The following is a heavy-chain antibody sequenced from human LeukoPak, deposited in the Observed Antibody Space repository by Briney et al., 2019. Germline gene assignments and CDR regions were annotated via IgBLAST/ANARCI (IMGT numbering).Heavy chain of an antibody. CDR1: GGTFSSYA. CDR2: ISAYNGNT. V-gene: IGHV1-18*01. J-gene: IGHJ4*02. D-gene: IGHD3-10*01. Sequence: GASVKVSCKASGGTFSSYAISWVRQAPGQGLEWMGWISAYNGNTNYAQKLQGRVTMTTDTSTSTAYMELRSLRSDDTAVYYCARDGPSYYYGSGSDYWGQGTLVTVSS. CDR3: ARDGPSYYYGSGSDY.